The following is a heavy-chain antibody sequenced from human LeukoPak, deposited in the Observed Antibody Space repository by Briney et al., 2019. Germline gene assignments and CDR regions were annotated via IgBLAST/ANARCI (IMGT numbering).Heavy chain of an antibody. CDR1: GFTFSSYS. V-gene: IGHV3-21*04. Sequence: GGSLRLSCAASGFTFSSYSMNWVRQAPGKGLEWVSSISSSSSYIYYADSMKGRFTISRDNSKNTLYLQMNSLRAEDTAVYYCAKTLGYCSGGSCYSGVIDYWGQGTLVTVSS. J-gene: IGHJ4*02. CDR3: AKTLGYCSGGSCYSGVIDY. CDR2: ISSSSSYI. D-gene: IGHD2-15*01.